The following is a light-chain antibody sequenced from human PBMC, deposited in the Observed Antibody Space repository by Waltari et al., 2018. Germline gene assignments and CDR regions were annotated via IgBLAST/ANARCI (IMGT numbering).Light chain of an antibody. CDR1: QSVLYSSNNLNY. V-gene: IGKV4-1*01. Sequence: DIVMTQSPDSLAVSLGERATINCKSSQSVLYSSNNLNYLAWYQQKPGQPPKLLIYWASTRESGVPDRFSGSGSGTDFTLTISSLQAEDFATYYCQQSSTNPYTFGRGTRLEIK. J-gene: IGKJ2*01. CDR3: QQSSTNPYT. CDR2: WAS.